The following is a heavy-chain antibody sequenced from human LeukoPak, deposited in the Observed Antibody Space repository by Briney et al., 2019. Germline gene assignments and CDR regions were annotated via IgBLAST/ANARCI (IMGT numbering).Heavy chain of an antibody. CDR2: ISSSSSYI. CDR1: GFTFSSYS. CDR3: ARDIAYSSGWYYFDY. V-gene: IGHV3-21*01. Sequence: GGSLRLSCAASGFTFSSYSMNWVRQAPGRGLEWVSSISSSSSYIYYADSVKGRFTISRDNAKNSLYLQMNSLRAEDTAVYYCARDIAYSSGWYYFDYWGQGTLVTVSS. D-gene: IGHD6-19*01. J-gene: IGHJ4*02.